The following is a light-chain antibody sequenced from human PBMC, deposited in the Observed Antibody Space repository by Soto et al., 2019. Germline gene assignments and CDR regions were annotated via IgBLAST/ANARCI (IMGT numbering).Light chain of an antibody. Sequence: EIALTQSPDTLSLSPGEGATLSCRASQSVSSSNLAWYQQKSGQAPRLLIYGASGRATGIPDRFSGSGSGTDFTLTISRLEPEDFAVYYCQQYGSSPITFGQGTRL. CDR2: GAS. CDR3: QQYGSSPIT. CDR1: QSVSSSN. V-gene: IGKV3-20*01. J-gene: IGKJ5*01.